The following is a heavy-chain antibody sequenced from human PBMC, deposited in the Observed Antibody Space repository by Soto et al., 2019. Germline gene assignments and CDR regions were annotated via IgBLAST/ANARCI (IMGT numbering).Heavy chain of an antibody. J-gene: IGHJ4*02. D-gene: IGHD5-18*01. CDR1: GTSVSNYY. V-gene: IGHV4-4*07. CDR3: ARGGIQLSYAFDY. CDR2: IYTSGST. Sequence: SETLSLTCSVSGTSVSNYYCSWIRQPAGKGLEHIGRIYTSGSTSYNPSLKSRVTMSMDTSQTQIYLNLTSVTAADTAVYYCARGGIQLSYAFDYWGQGILVTVSS.